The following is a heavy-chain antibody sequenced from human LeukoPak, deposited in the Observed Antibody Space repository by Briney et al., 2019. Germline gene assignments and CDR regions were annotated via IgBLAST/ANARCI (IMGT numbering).Heavy chain of an antibody. CDR1: GFTFSGSA. V-gene: IGHV3-73*01. CDR2: VRSKNNYYAT. Sequence: GGSLKLSCAASGFTFSGSAMHWVRLASGKGLEWVGRVRSKNNYYATTYAASVRGRFTISRDDSKNMAYLQMDSLKAEDTAAYFCSRTSDSAWYFDPWGRGTLVTVSS. CDR3: SRTSDSAWYFDP. J-gene: IGHJ2*01. D-gene: IGHD3-10*01.